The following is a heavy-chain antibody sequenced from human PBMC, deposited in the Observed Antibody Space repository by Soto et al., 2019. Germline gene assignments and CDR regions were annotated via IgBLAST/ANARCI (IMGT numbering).Heavy chain of an antibody. J-gene: IGHJ6*02. V-gene: IGHV1-46*01. D-gene: IGHD3-10*01. CDR1: GYTFTSYY. Sequence: QVQLVQSGAEVKKPGASVKVSCKASGYTFTSYYMHWVRQAPGQGLEWMGIINPSSGGASYAQKFQGRVTLTWDTSTSIVYMELSSLRSEDTAVYYCASPQPKYGSGSYYNRPYSYYYGMDVWGQGTTVTVSS. CDR3: ASPQPKYGSGSYYNRPYSYYYGMDV. CDR2: INPSSGGA.